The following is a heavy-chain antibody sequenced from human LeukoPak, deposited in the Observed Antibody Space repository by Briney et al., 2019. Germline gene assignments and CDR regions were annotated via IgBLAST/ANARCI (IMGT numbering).Heavy chain of an antibody. CDR2: IYPGDSDT. V-gene: IGHV5-51*01. CDR3: ARHSPYCSGGSCYWFDY. CDR1: GYSFTSYW. D-gene: IGHD2-15*01. J-gene: IGHJ4*02. Sequence: GESLKISCKGSGYSFTSYWIGWVRPMPGKGLEWMGIIYPGDSDTRYSPSFQGQVTISADKSISTAYLQWSSLKASDTAMYYCARHSPYCSGGSCYWFDYWGQGTLVTVSS.